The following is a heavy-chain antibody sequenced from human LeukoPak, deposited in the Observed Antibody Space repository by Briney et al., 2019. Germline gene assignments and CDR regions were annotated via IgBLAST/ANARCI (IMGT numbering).Heavy chain of an antibody. CDR2: IYHTGST. Sequence: SQALSLTCDVSGGSISSGLYSWSWIRQPLGKGLEWIGYIYHTGSTYYNPSLKSRVTISVDTSKNQFSLRLSSVTAADTAVYYCARLQYCSGTSCYWFDPWGQGTLVTVSS. CDR3: ARLQYCSGTSCYWFDP. V-gene: IGHV4-30-2*01. D-gene: IGHD2-2*01. CDR1: GGSISSGLYS. J-gene: IGHJ5*02.